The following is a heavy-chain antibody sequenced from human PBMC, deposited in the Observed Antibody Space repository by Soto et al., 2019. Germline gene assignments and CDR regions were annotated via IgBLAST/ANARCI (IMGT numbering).Heavy chain of an antibody. J-gene: IGHJ2*01. D-gene: IGHD1-26*01. CDR1: GFSLYNYA. CDR2: ISLSSANI. CDR3: VREPSRGNKWARDVDL. V-gene: IGHV3-48*01. Sequence: EVQLVESGGGLVQPGGSLRLSCAASGFSLYNYAMDWVRQAPGQGLEWVSYISLSSANIHYADSVRGRFTVSRDNAKNSLYLQMNSLRAEDTAVYYCVREPSRGNKWARDVDLWGRGTLVTVSS.